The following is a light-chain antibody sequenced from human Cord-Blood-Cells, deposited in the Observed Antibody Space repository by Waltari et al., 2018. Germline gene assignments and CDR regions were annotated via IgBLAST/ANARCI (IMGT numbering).Light chain of an antibody. CDR1: QSVSSSY. Sequence: EIVLPQSPGTLSLSPGERATLSCRASQSVSSSYLAWYQQNPGQAPRLLIYGASSRATGIPDRFSGSGSGTDFTLTISRLEPEDFAVYYCQQYGSSTFTFGPGTKVDIK. CDR2: GAS. CDR3: QQYGSSTFT. V-gene: IGKV3-20*01. J-gene: IGKJ3*01.